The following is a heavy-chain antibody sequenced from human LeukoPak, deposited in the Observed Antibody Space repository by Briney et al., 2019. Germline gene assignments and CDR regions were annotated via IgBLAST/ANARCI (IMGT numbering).Heavy chain of an antibody. J-gene: IGHJ4*02. V-gene: IGHV4-59*01. Sequence: SETLSLTCTVSGGSISSYYWSWIRQPPGKGLEWIGYIYYSGSTNYNPSLKSRVTISVDTSKNQFSLKLSSVTAADTAVYYCARVRVPPGSSGYYRRIGYFDYWGQGTLVTVSS. CDR3: ARVRVPPGSSGYYRRIGYFDY. CDR2: IYYSGST. D-gene: IGHD3-22*01. CDR1: GGSISSYY.